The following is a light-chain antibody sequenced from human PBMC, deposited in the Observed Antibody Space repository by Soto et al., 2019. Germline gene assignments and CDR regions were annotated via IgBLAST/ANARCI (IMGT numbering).Light chain of an antibody. CDR1: QSVRSNY. Sequence: EIVLTQSPGTLSLSSGERATLSCRASQSVRSNYLAWYQQKPGQAPRLLIYGASSRATGIPDRFGGSASGTDFTLTISRLEPEDFAVYYGQQYASSPLTFGGGTKVEIK. J-gene: IGKJ4*01. CDR3: QQYASSPLT. V-gene: IGKV3-20*01. CDR2: GAS.